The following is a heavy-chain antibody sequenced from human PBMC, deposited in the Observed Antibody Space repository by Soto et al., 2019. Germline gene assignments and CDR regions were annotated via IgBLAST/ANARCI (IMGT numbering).Heavy chain of an antibody. Sequence: VKVSCKASGYTFTGYYMHWVRQAPGQGLEWMGWINPNSGGTNYAQKFQGRVTMTRDMSISTAYMELSRLRSDDTAVYYCARARITMVRGVISTFNWFDPWGQGTLVTVSS. D-gene: IGHD3-10*01. CDR3: ARARITMVRGVISTFNWFDP. V-gene: IGHV1-2*02. CDR1: GYTFTGYY. CDR2: INPNSGGT. J-gene: IGHJ5*02.